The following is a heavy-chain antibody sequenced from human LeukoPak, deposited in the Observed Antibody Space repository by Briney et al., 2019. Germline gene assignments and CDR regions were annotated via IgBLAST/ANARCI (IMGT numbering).Heavy chain of an antibody. CDR3: ARHPSYYDRIDY. J-gene: IGHJ4*02. V-gene: IGHV4-61*01. CDR1: GGSISSGSYY. CDR2: VYYSGSS. Sequence: SETLSLTCTVSGGSISSGSYYWSWIRQPPGKGLEWIGYVYYSGSSNYNPSLMSRVTISVDTSENQFSLKMSSVTAADTAMYYCARHPSYYDRIDYWGQGTLVTVSS. D-gene: IGHD3-22*01.